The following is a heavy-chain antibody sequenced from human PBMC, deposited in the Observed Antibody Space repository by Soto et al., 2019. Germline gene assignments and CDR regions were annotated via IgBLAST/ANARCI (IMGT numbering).Heavy chain of an antibody. CDR3: AYYLRGYRGYGEFVH. J-gene: IGHJ4*02. CDR1: GFTFSSYA. CDR2: ISGSGDGDGT. D-gene: IGHD5-12*01. Sequence: GGSLRLSCAASGFTFSSYAMTWVRQAPGRGLEWVSAISGSGDGDGTYYADSVKGRFTISRDNSKNTLYLQMNSLRAEDTALYYCAYYLRGYRGYGEFVHWGQGTLVTVSS. V-gene: IGHV3-23*01.